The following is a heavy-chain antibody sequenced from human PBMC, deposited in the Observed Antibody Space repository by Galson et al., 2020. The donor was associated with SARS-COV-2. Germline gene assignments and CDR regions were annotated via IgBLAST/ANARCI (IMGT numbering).Heavy chain of an antibody. CDR3: ARGYYYDSSGYHGAFDI. CDR2: IYYSGST. V-gene: IGHV4-30-4*07. CDR1: GGSISSGGYS. J-gene: IGHJ3*02. Sequence: SETLSLTCAVSGGSISSGGYSWSWIRQPPGKGREWIGYIYYSGSTYYNPSLKSRITISVDTSKNQFSLKLSSVTASDTAVYYCARGYYYDSSGYHGAFDIWGQGTMVTVSS. D-gene: IGHD3-22*01.